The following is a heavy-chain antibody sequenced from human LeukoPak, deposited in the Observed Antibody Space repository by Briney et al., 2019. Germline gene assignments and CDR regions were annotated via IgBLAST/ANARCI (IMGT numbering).Heavy chain of an antibody. CDR2: INYNGDNK. CDR1: GFTFSIYT. Sequence: GGSLRLSCAASGFTFSIYTMNWVRQAPGKGLEWVSIINYNGDNKYYADSAQGRFTISRDNSQKTLFLQMNSLRAEDTAIYYCARDAQRGFDYSNSLEYWGHGTLVTVSS. V-gene: IGHV3-23*01. CDR3: ARDAQRGFDYSNSLEY. D-gene: IGHD4-11*01. J-gene: IGHJ4*01.